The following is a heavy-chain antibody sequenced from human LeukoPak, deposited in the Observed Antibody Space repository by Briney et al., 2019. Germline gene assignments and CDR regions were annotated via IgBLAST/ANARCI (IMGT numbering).Heavy chain of an antibody. D-gene: IGHD3-22*01. CDR1: GFTFDDYA. CDR3: AKDARAHYDSSGYIDY. V-gene: IGHV3-9*01. Sequence: GGSLRLSCAASGFTFDDYAVHWVRHAPGKGLEWVSGISWNSGSIGYADSVKGRFTISRDNAKNSLYLQMNSLRAEDTALYYCAKDARAHYDSSGYIDYWGQGTLVTVSS. CDR2: ISWNSGSI. J-gene: IGHJ4*02.